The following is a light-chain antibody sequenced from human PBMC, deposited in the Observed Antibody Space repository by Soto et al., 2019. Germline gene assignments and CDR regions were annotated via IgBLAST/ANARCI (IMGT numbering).Light chain of an antibody. V-gene: IGKV2-28*01. CDR3: IQGLQTPQT. CDR2: LGS. Sequence: DIVMTQSPLSLPVTPGEPASISCRSSQSLLHSNGYNYLDWYLQKPGQSPQLLIFLGSNRASGVPDRFSGSGSGTDFTLKITRVEAGDVGVYYCIQGLQTPQTFGQGNKVEIK. CDR1: QSLLHSNGYNY. J-gene: IGKJ1*01.